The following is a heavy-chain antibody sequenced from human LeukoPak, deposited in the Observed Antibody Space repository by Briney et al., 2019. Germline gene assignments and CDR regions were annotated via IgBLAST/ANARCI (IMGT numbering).Heavy chain of an antibody. CDR1: GFTFSSYW. CDR2: IIQDGSEK. J-gene: IGHJ4*02. D-gene: IGHD3-16*01. Sequence: PGGSLRLSCAASGFTFSSYWMSWVRQTPGNGLEWVANIIQDGSEKSYVDSVKGRFTISRDNAKNSLYLQMNSLRGEDTAVYYCARDPYRDYWGQGTLVTVSS. CDR3: ARDPYRDY. V-gene: IGHV3-7*01.